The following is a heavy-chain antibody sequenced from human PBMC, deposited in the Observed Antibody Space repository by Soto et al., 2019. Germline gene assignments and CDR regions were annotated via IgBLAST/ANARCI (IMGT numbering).Heavy chain of an antibody. Sequence: SVKVSCKASGGTFSSYAISWVRQAPGQGLEWMGGIIPIFGTANYAQKFQGRVTITADESTSTAYMELSSLRSEDTAVYYCARAKTDFWSGYYSVDYYYYGMDVWGQGTTVTVSS. CDR2: IIPIFGTA. CDR1: GGTFSSYA. D-gene: IGHD3-3*01. V-gene: IGHV1-69*13. J-gene: IGHJ6*02. CDR3: ARAKTDFWSGYYSVDYYYYGMDV.